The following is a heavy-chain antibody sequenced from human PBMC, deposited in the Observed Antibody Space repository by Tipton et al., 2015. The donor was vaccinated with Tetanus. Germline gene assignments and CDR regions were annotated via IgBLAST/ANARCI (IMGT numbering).Heavy chain of an antibody. CDR1: GFTLTTYS. CDR3: ARDFRPIFGVAQPFDP. J-gene: IGHJ5*02. D-gene: IGHD3-3*01. CDR2: ITGSGHI. V-gene: IGHV3-21*01. Sequence: SLRLSCAASGFTLTTYSINWFRQAPGKGLEWVSSITGSGHITYADSVKGRFTISRDNAKNSVYLQMDSLRAEDTAIYSCARDFRPIFGVAQPFDPWGQGTLVTVSS.